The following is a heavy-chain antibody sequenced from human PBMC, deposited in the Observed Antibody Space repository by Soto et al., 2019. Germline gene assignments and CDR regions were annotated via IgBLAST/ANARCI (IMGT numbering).Heavy chain of an antibody. Sequence: LEILSLTCTVSGGSISSYCWSWIRQPPGKGLEWIGYIYYSGSTNYNPSLKSRVTISVDTSKNQFSLKLGSVTAADTAVYYCARGSKDIVVVVAARYFDYWGQGTLVTVSS. CDR2: IYYSGST. D-gene: IGHD2-15*01. V-gene: IGHV4-59*12. CDR3: ARGSKDIVVVVAARYFDY. J-gene: IGHJ4*02. CDR1: GGSISSYC.